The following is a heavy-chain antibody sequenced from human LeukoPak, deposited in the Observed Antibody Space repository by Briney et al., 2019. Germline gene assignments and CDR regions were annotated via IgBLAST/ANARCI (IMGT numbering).Heavy chain of an antibody. Sequence: SETLSLTCTVSGGSISSSYWSWIRQPPGKGLDWIGYIYYSGSTNYNPSLKSRVTISVDTSKNQFSLKLSSVTAADTAVYCCARARYGSSPFDYWGQGTLVTVSS. J-gene: IGHJ4*02. D-gene: IGHD6-6*01. CDR1: GGSISSSY. CDR3: ARARYGSSPFDY. CDR2: IYYSGST. V-gene: IGHV4-59*01.